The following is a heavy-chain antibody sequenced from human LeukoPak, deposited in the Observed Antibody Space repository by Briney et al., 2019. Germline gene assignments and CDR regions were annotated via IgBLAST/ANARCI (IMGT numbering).Heavy chain of an antibody. CDR1: GFTFRSYT. Sequence: GGSLRLSCAASGFTFRSYTMNWVRQAPGKGLEWVSCISSSSDYIYYAVSVKGRFTISRDNAKNSLYLQMNSLRAEDTAVYYCATVLLGNYDILTGPLDYWGQGTLVTVSS. CDR2: ISSSSDYI. V-gene: IGHV3-21*01. D-gene: IGHD3-9*01. CDR3: ATVLLGNYDILTGPLDY. J-gene: IGHJ4*02.